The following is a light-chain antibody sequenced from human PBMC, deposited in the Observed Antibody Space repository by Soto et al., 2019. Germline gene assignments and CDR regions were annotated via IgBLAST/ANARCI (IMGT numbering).Light chain of an antibody. CDR2: EGS. CDR3: CSYAGSNYYV. CDR1: SNDVGSYNL. J-gene: IGLJ1*01. Sequence: QSALTQPASVSGSPGQSITISCTGTSNDVGSYNLVSRYQHHPGKAPKLMIFEGSKRPSGVSNRFSGSKSGNTASLTISGLQAEDEADFYCCSYAGSNYYVFGTGTKLTVL. V-gene: IGLV2-23*01.